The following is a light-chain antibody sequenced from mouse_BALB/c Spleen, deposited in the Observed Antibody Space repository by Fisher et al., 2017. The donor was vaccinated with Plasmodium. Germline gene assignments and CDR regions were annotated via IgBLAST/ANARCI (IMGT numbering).Light chain of an antibody. CDR3: QQSNSWPLT. Sequence: DIVITQTTATLSVTPGDRVSLSCRASQSISNYLHWYQQKSHGSPRLLIKYASQSISGIPSRFSGSGSGTDFTLTINSVGTEDFGMFFCQQSNSWPLTFGAGTKLELK. CDR1: QSISNY. CDR2: YAS. V-gene: IGKV5-45*01. J-gene: IGKJ5*01.